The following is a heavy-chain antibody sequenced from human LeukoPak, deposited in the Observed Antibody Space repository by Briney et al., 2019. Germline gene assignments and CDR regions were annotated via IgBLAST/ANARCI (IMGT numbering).Heavy chain of an antibody. D-gene: IGHD5-18*01. CDR2: INHSGST. CDR1: GGSFSGYY. Sequence: PSETLSLTCAVYGGSFSGYYWSWIRQPPGKGLEWIGEINHSGSTSYNPSLKSRVTISVDTSKDQFSLKLSSVTAADTAVYYCARETAWGQGTLVTVSS. V-gene: IGHV4-34*01. CDR3: ARETA. J-gene: IGHJ4*02.